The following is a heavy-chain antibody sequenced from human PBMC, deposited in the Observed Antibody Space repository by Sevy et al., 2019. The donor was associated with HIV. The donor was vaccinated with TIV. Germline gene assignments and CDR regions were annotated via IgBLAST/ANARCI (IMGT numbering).Heavy chain of an antibody. CDR1: GFSFSTYR. V-gene: IGHV3-33*01. J-gene: IGHJ4*02. CDR2: IWYDGSKK. Sequence: GGSLRLSCATSGFSFSTYRMHWVRQAPGKGLEWVAGIWYDGSKKQYAYSVKGRFTISRDNSKNTMYLQMNSLRVEDAALFYCARERDENSSGWSVPFDNWGQGTLVTVSS. D-gene: IGHD6-19*01. CDR3: ARERDENSSGWSVPFDN.